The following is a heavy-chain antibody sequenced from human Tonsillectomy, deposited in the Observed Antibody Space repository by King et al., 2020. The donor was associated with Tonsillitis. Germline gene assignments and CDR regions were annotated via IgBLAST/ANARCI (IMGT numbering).Heavy chain of an antibody. CDR3: ASDASSSWPPPFDY. Sequence: VQLVESGGGLVKPGGSLRLSCAASGFTFSSYSMNWVRQAPGKGLEWVSSISGSSSYIYYADSVKGRFTISRDNAKNSLYLQMNSLRAEDTAVYYCASDASSSWPPPFDYWGQGTLVTVSS. CDR1: GFTFSSYS. D-gene: IGHD6-13*01. V-gene: IGHV3-21*01. J-gene: IGHJ4*02. CDR2: ISGSSSYI.